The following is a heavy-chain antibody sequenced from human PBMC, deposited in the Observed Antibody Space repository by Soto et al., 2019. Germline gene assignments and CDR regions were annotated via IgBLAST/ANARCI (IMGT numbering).Heavy chain of an antibody. V-gene: IGHV4-34*01. J-gene: IGHJ5*02. Sequence: SETLSLTCAVYGGSFSGYYWSWIRQPPGKGLEWIGEINHSGSTNYNPSLKSRVTISVDTSKNQFSLKLSSVTAADTAVYYCARRLRYFDWFRFDPWGQGTLVTVSS. CDR2: INHSGST. CDR3: ARRLRYFDWFRFDP. CDR1: GGSFSGYY. D-gene: IGHD3-9*01.